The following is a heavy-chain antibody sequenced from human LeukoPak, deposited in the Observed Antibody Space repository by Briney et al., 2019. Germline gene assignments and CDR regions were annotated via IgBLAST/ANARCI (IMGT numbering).Heavy chain of an antibody. CDR1: GFTFSSYA. D-gene: IGHD3-22*01. V-gene: IGHV3-23*01. J-gene: IGHJ4*02. CDR2: ISGSGRDT. Sequence: GGSLRLSCAASGFTFSSYAMNWVRQAPVKGLEWVSGISGSGRDTYYADSVKGRFTISRDNSKNTLYLQMNSLRADDTAVYYCATNYHDSSGYFPDFDYWGQGALVSVSS. CDR3: ATNYHDSSGYFPDFDY.